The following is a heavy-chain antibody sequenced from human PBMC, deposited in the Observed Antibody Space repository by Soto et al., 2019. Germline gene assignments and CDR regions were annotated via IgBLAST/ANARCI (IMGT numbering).Heavy chain of an antibody. Sequence: SDTLSLAFTVYGCPISNRAYSSAWIPQPPGKGLEWIGSMHYSGTTNYSPSLRSRVTISVDTSKNQFSLKLSSVTAADTAVYYCARPAGSGSYSYAMHVWGQVTAVT. CDR1: GCPISNRAYS. CDR2: MHYSGTT. J-gene: IGHJ6*02. V-gene: IGHV4-39*01. CDR3: ARPAGSGSYSYAMHV. D-gene: IGHD6-19*01.